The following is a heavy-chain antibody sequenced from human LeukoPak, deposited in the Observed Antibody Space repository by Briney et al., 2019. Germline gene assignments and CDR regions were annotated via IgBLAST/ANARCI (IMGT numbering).Heavy chain of an antibody. Sequence: SETLSLTCAVYGGSFSSYYWSWIRQPPGKGLEWIGEINHSGSTNYNPSLKSRVTISVDTSNYRFSLKLSPVTAADTAMFYCARVASGYCSSTNCQKYYFDYWGQGTLVTVSS. CDR2: INHSGST. D-gene: IGHD2-2*01. J-gene: IGHJ4*02. CDR3: ARVASGYCSSTNCQKYYFDY. CDR1: GGSFSSYY. V-gene: IGHV4-34*01.